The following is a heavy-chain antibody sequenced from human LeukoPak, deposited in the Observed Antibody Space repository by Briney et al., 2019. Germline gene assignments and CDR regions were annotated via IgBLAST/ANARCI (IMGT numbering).Heavy chain of an antibody. D-gene: IGHD6-13*01. Sequence: ASVKVSCKASGYTXTGYLMLGVRQAPGQGLEWMGWINANSGGTKFAQKFKGRVTMTRDTSISTAYMELSRLRSDDTAVYYCARGYSSSLAPLDSWGQGTLVTVSS. J-gene: IGHJ4*02. CDR3: ARGYSSSLAPLDS. CDR1: GYTXTGYL. CDR2: INANSGGT. V-gene: IGHV1-2*02.